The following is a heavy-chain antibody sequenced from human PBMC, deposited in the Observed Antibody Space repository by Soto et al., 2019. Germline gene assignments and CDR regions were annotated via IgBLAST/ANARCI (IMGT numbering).Heavy chain of an antibody. D-gene: IGHD1-26*01. J-gene: IGHJ4*02. CDR3: ARNVRVGATPFDY. CDR1: GGTFSSYA. CDR2: IIPIFGTA. V-gene: IGHV1-69*06. Sequence: SVKVSCKASGGTFSSYAISWVRQAPGQGLEWMGGIIPIFGTANYAQKFQGRVTITADKSTSTAYMELSSLRSEDTAVYYCARNVRVGATPFDYWGQGTLVTVSS.